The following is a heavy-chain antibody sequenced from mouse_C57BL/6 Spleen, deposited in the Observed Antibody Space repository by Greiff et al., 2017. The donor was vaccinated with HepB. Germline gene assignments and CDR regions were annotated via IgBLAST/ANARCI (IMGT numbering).Heavy chain of an antibody. CDR2: IDPENGDT. V-gene: IGHV14-4*01. Sequence: EVHLVESGAELVRPGASVKLSCTASGFNIKDDYMHWVKQRPEQGLEWIGWIDPENGDTEYASKFQGKATITADTSSNTAYLQLSSLTSEDTAVYYCTTPIYYYGSSFAYWGQGTLVTVSA. J-gene: IGHJ3*01. D-gene: IGHD1-1*01. CDR1: GFNIKDDY. CDR3: TTPIYYYGSSFAY.